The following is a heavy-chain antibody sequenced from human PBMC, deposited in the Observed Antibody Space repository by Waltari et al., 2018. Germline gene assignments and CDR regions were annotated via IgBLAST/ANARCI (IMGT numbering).Heavy chain of an antibody. J-gene: IGHJ4*02. CDR3: ARDFSSGWYFDY. D-gene: IGHD6-19*01. V-gene: IGHV4-39*07. CDR2: IYYSGST. Sequence: QLQLQESGPGRVKPSETRSLTCTFSVGSISSSVYSWAWIRQPPGKGLEWIGSIYYSGSTYYNPSLKSRVTISVDTSKNQFSLKLSSVTAADTAVYYCARDFSSGWYFDYWGQGTLVTVSS. CDR1: VGSISSSVYS.